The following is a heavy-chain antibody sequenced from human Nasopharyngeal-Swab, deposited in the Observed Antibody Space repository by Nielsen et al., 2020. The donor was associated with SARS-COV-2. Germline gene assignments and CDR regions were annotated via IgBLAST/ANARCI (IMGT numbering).Heavy chain of an antibody. CDR2: ISSSSSTI. V-gene: IGHV3-48*04. CDR3: ARDKVQLRFLEWLPRGGMDV. J-gene: IGHJ6*02. CDR1: GFTSSSYS. Sequence: GGSLRLSCAASGFTSSSYSMNWVRQAPGKGLEWVSYISSSSSTIYYADSVKGRFTISRDNAKNSLYLQMNSLRAEDTAVYYCARDKVQLRFLEWLPRGGMDVWGQGTTVTVSS. D-gene: IGHD3-3*01.